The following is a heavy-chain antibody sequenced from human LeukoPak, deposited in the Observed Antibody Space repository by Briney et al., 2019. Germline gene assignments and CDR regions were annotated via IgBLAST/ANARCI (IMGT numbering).Heavy chain of an antibody. V-gene: IGHV1-18*01. CDR1: GDTFTIDV. Sequence: GASLRVSSKASGDTFTIDVISWVPQAPGQGLEWRGWISAYNGNTNYAQKLQGRVTMTTDTSTSTAYMELRSLRSDDTAVYYCARDVVPAASYYYGMDVWCQGTRVTVSS. J-gene: IGHJ6*02. D-gene: IGHD2-2*01. CDR2: ISAYNGNT. CDR3: ARDVVPAASYYYGMDV.